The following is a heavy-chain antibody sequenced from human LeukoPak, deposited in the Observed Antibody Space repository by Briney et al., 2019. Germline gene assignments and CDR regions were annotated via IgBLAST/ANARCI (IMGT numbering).Heavy chain of an antibody. Sequence: GGSLRLSCAASGFTFSSYSMNWVRQAPGKGLELVSSISSSSSYIYYADSVKGRFTISRDNAKNSLYVQMNSRRAEDTAVYYCAGRGRQYCSGGHCYRTSAFDIWGQGTMVTVSS. V-gene: IGHV3-21*01. D-gene: IGHD2-15*01. CDR1: GFTFSSYS. CDR2: ISSSSSYI. CDR3: AGRGRQYCSGGHCYRTSAFDI. J-gene: IGHJ3*02.